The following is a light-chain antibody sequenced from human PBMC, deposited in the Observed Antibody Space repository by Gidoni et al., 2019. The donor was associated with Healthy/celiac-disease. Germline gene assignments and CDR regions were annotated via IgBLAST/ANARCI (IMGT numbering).Light chain of an antibody. CDR3: LSYTSSSTVV. CDR1: SSDVGGHNY. V-gene: IGLV2-14*01. CDR2: EVT. J-gene: IGLJ2*01. Sequence: QSALTQPASVSGSPGQSITISCTGTSSDVGGHNYVSWYQQHPGKAPKLMIYEVTNRPSGVSNRFSGSKSGNTASLTISGLQAGDEADYYCLSYTSSSTVVFGGGTKLTVL.